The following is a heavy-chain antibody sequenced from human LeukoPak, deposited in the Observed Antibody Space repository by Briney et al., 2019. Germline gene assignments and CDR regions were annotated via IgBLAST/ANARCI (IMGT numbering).Heavy chain of an antibody. CDR2: ISAFNGNT. D-gene: IGHD3-10*01. CDR3: ARQDVRFGDRH. V-gene: IGHV1-18*04. CDR1: GYTFTNYY. Sequence: LRASVKVSCKPSGYTFTNYYMHWVRQAPGQGLEWMGWISAFNGNTKYAQKLQGRVTMTTDTSTSTAYMELRSLRSDDTAVYYCARQDVRFGDRHWGQGTLVTVSS. J-gene: IGHJ1*01.